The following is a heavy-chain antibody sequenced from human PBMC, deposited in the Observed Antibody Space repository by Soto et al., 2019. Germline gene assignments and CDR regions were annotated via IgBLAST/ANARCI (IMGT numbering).Heavy chain of an antibody. V-gene: IGHV4-34*01. Sequence: SETLSLTCAVYVWSFSGYYWIWIRQPPGKGLEWIGEINHSGSTNYNPTHKSRVTISVDTSKNQFSLTLSSVTAADTAVYSCARGHTYYYYYYGMDVWGQGTTVTVSS. CDR2: INHSGST. CDR1: VWSFSGYY. J-gene: IGHJ6*02. CDR3: ARGHTYYYYYYGMDV.